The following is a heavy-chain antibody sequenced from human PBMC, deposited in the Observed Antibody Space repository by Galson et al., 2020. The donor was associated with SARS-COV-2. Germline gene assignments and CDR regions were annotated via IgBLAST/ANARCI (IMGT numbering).Heavy chain of an antibody. Sequence: ASVKVSCTASGYTFTGYYMHWVRQAPGQGLEWMGWINPNSGGPNYAQQFQGRVTMTRDTSISTAYMELSRLRSDDTAVYYFARSELVTTKLGADAFDIWGQGTMVTVSS. J-gene: IGHJ3*02. CDR3: ARSELVTTKLGADAFDI. CDR2: INPNSGGP. D-gene: IGHD2-21*02. V-gene: IGHV1-2*02. CDR1: GYTFTGYY.